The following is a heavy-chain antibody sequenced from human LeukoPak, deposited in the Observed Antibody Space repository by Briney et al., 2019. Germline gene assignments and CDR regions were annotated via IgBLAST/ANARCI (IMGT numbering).Heavy chain of an antibody. J-gene: IGHJ4*02. D-gene: IGHD3-9*01. CDR3: ARTLYDILTGNPFDY. CDR2: IYHSGST. Sequence: PSETLSLTCAVSGYSISSGYYWGWIRQPPGKGLEWIGSIYHSGSTYYNPSLKSRVTISVDTSKNQFSLELSSVTAADTAVYYCARTLYDILTGNPFDYWGQGTLVTVSS. CDR1: GYSISSGYY. V-gene: IGHV4-38-2*01.